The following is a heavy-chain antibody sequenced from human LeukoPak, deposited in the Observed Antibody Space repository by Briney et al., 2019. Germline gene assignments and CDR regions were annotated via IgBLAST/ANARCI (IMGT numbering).Heavy chain of an antibody. J-gene: IGHJ4*02. D-gene: IGHD2-15*01. CDR3: ARGGGYCSGGSCYYFDY. CDR2: IIPIFGTA. Sequence: ASVKVSCKASGGTFSSYAISWVRQAPGQGLEWMGGIIPIFGTANYAQKFQGRVTITADESTSTAYMELSSLRSEDTAVYYCARGGGYCSGGSCYYFDYWGQGTPGHRLL. CDR1: GGTFSSYA. V-gene: IGHV1-69*13.